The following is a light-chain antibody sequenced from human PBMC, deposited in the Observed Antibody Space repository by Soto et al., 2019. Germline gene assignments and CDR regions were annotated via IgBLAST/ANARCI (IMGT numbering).Light chain of an antibody. CDR3: HQRGSWPRGT. Sequence: ETLLTQSPATLSLSPGETATLSCRASQSVSSYLAWYQQKPGQAPRLLIYDASNRATGISDRFSGSGSGTDFTLTINSLEPEDFAVYYCHQRGSWPRGTFGQGTKVEIK. CDR1: QSVSSY. J-gene: IGKJ1*01. V-gene: IGKV3-11*01. CDR2: DAS.